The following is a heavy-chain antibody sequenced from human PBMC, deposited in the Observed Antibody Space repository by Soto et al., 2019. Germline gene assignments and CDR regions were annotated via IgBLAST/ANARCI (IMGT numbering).Heavy chain of an antibody. CDR3: AKGWTTVVTRDWYFDL. V-gene: IGHV3-23*01. CDR2: ISGSGGST. D-gene: IGHD4-17*01. J-gene: IGHJ2*01. Sequence: EVQLLESGGGLVQPGESLRLSCTASGFTFSSYAMTWVRQAPGKGLEWVSTISGSGGSTYYANAVKGRFTISRDNSKNTLDLQMNSLRAEDTAVYYCAKGWTTVVTRDWYFDLWGRGTLVTVSS. CDR1: GFTFSSYA.